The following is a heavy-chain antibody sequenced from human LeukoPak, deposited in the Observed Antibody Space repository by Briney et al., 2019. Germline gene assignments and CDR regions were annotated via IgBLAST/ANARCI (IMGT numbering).Heavy chain of an antibody. V-gene: IGHV4-61*02. Sequence: SETLSLTCTVSGGSISSGSYYWSWIRQPAGKGLEWIRRIYASGSTNYNPSLKSRVTISVDMSKNQFSLKLSSVTAADTAVYYCARGYDPSRDAFDIWAQGTMVTVSS. CDR2: IYASGST. CDR1: GGSISSGSYY. J-gene: IGHJ3*02. D-gene: IGHD3-22*01. CDR3: ARGYDPSRDAFDI.